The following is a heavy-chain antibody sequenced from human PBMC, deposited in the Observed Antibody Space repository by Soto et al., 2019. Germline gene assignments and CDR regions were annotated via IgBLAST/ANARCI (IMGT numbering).Heavy chain of an antibody. Sequence: QVQLQQWGAGLLKPSETLSLTCAVYGGSFSGYYWNWIRQPPGKGLEWIGEINHSGSTNYNPSLKSRVTLSVDTSKNQFSLKLSSVTAADTAVYYCARGWGRIFDHWGQGTLVNVSS. CDR1: GGSFSGYY. CDR3: ARGWGRIFDH. D-gene: IGHD7-27*01. J-gene: IGHJ4*02. V-gene: IGHV4-34*01. CDR2: INHSGST.